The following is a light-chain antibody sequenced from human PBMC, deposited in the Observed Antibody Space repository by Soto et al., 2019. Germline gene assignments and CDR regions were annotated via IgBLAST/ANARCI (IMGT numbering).Light chain of an antibody. V-gene: IGKV1-5*01. CDR2: DAS. Sequence: DIQVTQSPSTLSASVGDRVTITCRASQSFNTWLAWYQQKPGKAPKLLIYDASRLESGVPSRFSGSGSGTEFTLTISSLQPDDFATYYCQQYNSYSRTFGQGTKVDIK. J-gene: IGKJ1*01. CDR3: QQYNSYSRT. CDR1: QSFNTW.